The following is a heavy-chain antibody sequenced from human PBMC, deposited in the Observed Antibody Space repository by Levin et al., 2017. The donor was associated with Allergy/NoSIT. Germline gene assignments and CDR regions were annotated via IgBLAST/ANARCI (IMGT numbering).Heavy chain of an antibody. CDR1: GYTFTYYY. CDR3: ARDGSGSYPGRRPDNWFDP. Sequence: ASVKVSCKTSGYTFTYYYINWVRQAPGQGLEWMGWIDPSSGGTTYAQNFQGRVIMTRDTSIDTAYLELTRLTSDDTAVYYCARDGSGSYPGRRPDNWFDPWGQGTLVTVSS. J-gene: IGHJ5*02. D-gene: IGHD3-10*01. V-gene: IGHV1-2*02. CDR2: IDPSSGGT.